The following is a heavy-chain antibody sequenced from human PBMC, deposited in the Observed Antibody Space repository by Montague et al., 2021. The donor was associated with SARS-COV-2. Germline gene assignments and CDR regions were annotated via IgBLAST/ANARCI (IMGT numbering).Heavy chain of an antibody. V-gene: IGHV4-31*03. J-gene: IGHJ4*02. Sequence: TLSLTCTVSGASISSGGYYWSWIRQHPGKGLEWIGYIFHSGTTYYSPSLESRVTMSVDTSENQFSLKLASVTAADTAVYYCAGFMIQAVPNYWGQGTLVTVSS. CDR1: GASISSGGYY. CDR2: IFHSGTT. D-gene: IGHD3-16*01. CDR3: AGFMIQAVPNY.